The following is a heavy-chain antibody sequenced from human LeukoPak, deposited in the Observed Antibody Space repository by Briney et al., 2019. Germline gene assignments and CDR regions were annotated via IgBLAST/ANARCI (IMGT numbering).Heavy chain of an antibody. Sequence: SETLSLTCTVSGGSISSGGYYRSWIRQHPGKGLEWIGYIYYSGSTYYNPSLKSRVTISVDTSKNQFSLKLSSVTAADTAVYYCARGLGYCSGGSCYVSWFDPWGQGTLVTVSS. J-gene: IGHJ5*02. D-gene: IGHD2-15*01. CDR2: IYYSGST. CDR1: GGSISSGGYY. V-gene: IGHV4-31*03. CDR3: ARGLGYCSGGSCYVSWFDP.